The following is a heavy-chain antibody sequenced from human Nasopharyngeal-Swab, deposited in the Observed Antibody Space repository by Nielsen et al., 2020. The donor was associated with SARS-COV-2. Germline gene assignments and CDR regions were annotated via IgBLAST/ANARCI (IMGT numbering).Heavy chain of an antibody. CDR1: GFTFSSYA. Sequence: GESLKISCAASGFTFSSYAMSWVRQAPGKGLEWVSAITGNGGSTYYADSVKGRFTISRDNSKNTLYLQMNSLRAEDTAVYFCAKDRRSSSSVGWFDPWGQGTLVSDSS. CDR3: AKDRRSSSSVGWFDP. V-gene: IGHV3-23*01. J-gene: IGHJ5*02. CDR2: ITGNGGST. D-gene: IGHD6-6*01.